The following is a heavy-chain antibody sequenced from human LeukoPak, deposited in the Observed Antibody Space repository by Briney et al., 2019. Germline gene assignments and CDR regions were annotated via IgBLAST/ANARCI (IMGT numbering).Heavy chain of an antibody. Sequence: SETLSLTCAVYGGSFSAYYWVWLRQSPGKGLEWIGEINHSGVTNYTPSLKSRITMSVDTPRTQFSLTLKSMTAADTAVYYCARGQSYYGSGIFDYWGQGTLVTVSS. CDR3: ARGQSYYGSGIFDY. V-gene: IGHV4-34*01. D-gene: IGHD3-10*01. CDR2: INHSGVT. CDR1: GGSFSAYY. J-gene: IGHJ4*02.